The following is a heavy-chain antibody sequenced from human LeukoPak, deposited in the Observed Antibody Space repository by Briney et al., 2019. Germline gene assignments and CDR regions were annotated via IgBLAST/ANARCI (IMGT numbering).Heavy chain of an antibody. CDR1: GGSISGYY. V-gene: IGHV4-59*08. D-gene: IGHD2-15*01. J-gene: IGHJ4*02. CDR2: VYYSGST. CDR3: VRRGNCSGVSCYTFDQ. Sequence: SETLSLTCSVSGGSISGYYWSWIRQPPGKGLEWIGYVYYSGSTNYNPSLKSRVTISVDTSKNQFSLKPNSVTAADTAVYHCVRRGNCSGVSCYTFDQWGQGTLVTVSS.